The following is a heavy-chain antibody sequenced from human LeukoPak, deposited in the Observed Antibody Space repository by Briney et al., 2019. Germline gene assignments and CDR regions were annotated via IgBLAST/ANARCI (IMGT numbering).Heavy chain of an antibody. CDR1: GFTFSSYG. J-gene: IGHJ6*02. V-gene: IGHV3-30*18. D-gene: IGHD5-12*01. CDR3: AKDQGPHSGYDFQYYYYYGMDV. CDR2: ISYDGSNK. Sequence: PGRSLRLSCAASGFTFSSYGMHWVRQAPGKGLESVAVISYDGSNKYYADSVKGRFTISRDNSKNTLYLQMNSLRAEDTAVYYCAKDQGPHSGYDFQYYYYYGMDVWGQGTTVTVSS.